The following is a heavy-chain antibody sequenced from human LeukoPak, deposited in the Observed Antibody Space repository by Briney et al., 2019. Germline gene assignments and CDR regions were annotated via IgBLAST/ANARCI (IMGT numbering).Heavy chain of an antibody. CDR3: AGAPNDFWSGYYTGIGY. D-gene: IGHD3-3*01. J-gene: IGHJ4*02. CDR1: GFTFSSYG. V-gene: IGHV3-30*03. CDR2: MSYDGSNK. Sequence: GGSLRLSCAASGFTFSSYGMHWVRQAPGKGLEWVAVMSYDGSNKYYADSVKGRFTISRDNSKNTLYLQMNSLRAEDTAVYYCAGAPNDFWSGYYTGIGYWGQGTLVTVSS.